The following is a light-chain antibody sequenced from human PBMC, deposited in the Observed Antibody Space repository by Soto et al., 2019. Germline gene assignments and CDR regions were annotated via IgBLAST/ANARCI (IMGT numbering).Light chain of an antibody. J-gene: IGKJ1*01. CDR2: AAS. V-gene: IGKV1-17*01. CDR3: LQHSTYPLT. Sequence: DIQMTQFPSSLSASVGDRVTITCRASQGIRNDLAWYQQKPEKAPKRLISAASSLQSGVPSRFSGSGSGTEFTLAISSLQPEDFATFYCLQHSTYPLTFGQGTKVEIK. CDR1: QGIRND.